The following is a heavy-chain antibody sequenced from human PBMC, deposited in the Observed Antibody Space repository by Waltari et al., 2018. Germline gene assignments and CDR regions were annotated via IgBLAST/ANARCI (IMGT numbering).Heavy chain of an antibody. CDR2: IFWNDYK. D-gene: IGHD3-16*01. Sequence: QITLKESGPALVKPTQTLTLTCSFSGFSLSTSGVGVGWIRQPPGKALEWLALIFWNDYKRYSPSLESRLTITKDTSKNQVVLTMTNMDPVDTATYYCAHIWAAEVMDNWGQGTLVTVSS. CDR1: GFSLSTSGVG. J-gene: IGHJ4*02. CDR3: AHIWAAEVMDN. V-gene: IGHV2-5*01.